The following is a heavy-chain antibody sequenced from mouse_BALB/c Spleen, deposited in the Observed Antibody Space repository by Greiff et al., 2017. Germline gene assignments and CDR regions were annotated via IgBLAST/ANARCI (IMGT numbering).Heavy chain of an antibody. CDR3: ARQTGTSYFDY. Sequence: EVQLVESGGGLVQPGGSRKLSCAASGFTFSSFGMHWVRQAPEKGLEWVTYISSGSSTIYYADTVKGRFTISRDNPKNTLFLQMTSLRSEDTAMYYCARQTGTSYFDYWGQGTTLTVSS. CDR2: ISSGSSTI. D-gene: IGHD4-1*01. J-gene: IGHJ2*01. V-gene: IGHV5-17*02. CDR1: GFTFSSFG.